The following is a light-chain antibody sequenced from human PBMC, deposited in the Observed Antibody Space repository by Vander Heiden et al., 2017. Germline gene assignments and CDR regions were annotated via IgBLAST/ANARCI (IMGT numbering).Light chain of an antibody. CDR1: SNNIGTYNY. V-gene: IGLV2-14*03. CDR2: DVS. CDR3: SSYTTSSTYV. J-gene: IGLJ1*01. Sequence: QPALTPPSSVSGSPGQSTTISCTGSSNNIGTYNYVCWYQHHPGNAPKLMLFDVSNRASGISNRGSSSKTTDTATLTISELQAEDEDDYYCSSYTTSSTYVFGAGTKVTVL.